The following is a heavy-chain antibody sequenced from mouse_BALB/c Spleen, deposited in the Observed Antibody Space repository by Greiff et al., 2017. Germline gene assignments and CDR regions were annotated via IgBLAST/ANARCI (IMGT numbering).Heavy chain of an antibody. CDR2: IRLKSNNYAT. J-gene: IGHJ2*01. D-gene: IGHD2-14*01. CDR1: GFTFSNYW. V-gene: IGHV6-6*02. CDR3: TRSGSYYRYDY. Sequence: EVMLVESGGGLVQPGGSMKLSCVASGFTFSNYWMNWVRQSPEKGLEWVAEIRLKSNNYATHYAESVKGRFTISRDDSKSSVYLQMNNLRAEDTGIYYCTRSGSYYRYDYWGQGTTLTVSS.